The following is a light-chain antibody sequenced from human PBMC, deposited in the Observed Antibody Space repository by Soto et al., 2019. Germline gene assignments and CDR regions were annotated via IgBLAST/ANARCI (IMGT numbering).Light chain of an antibody. CDR3: QHRTNWPLT. CDR2: DAS. V-gene: IGKV3-11*01. Sequence: EIVLTQSPGTLSLSPGERATLSCRASQSVSSYLAWYQQKPGQAPRLLIYDASNRATDIPARFSGSGSGTDFTLTISSLESEDSAVYYCQHRTNWPLTFGGGTKVDIK. CDR1: QSVSSY. J-gene: IGKJ4*01.